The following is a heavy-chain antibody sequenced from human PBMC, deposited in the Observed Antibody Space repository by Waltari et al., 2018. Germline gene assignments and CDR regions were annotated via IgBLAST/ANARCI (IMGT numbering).Heavy chain of an antibody. D-gene: IGHD5-12*01. V-gene: IGHV4-39*07. CDR3: ARLGYSGYDSPH. Sequence: QLQLQESGPGLVKPSETLSLTCTVPGGSIRSSSYSWGWIRQPPGKGLEWIVSIYYSGSTYYNPSLKSRVTISVDTSKNQFSLKLSSVTAADTAVYYCARLGYSGYDSPHWGQGTLVTVSS. CDR1: GGSIRSSSYS. J-gene: IGHJ4*02. CDR2: IYYSGST.